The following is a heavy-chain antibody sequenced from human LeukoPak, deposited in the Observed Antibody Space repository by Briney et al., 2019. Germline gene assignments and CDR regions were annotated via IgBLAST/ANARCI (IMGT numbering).Heavy chain of an antibody. Sequence: GGSLRLSCAASGFTFSSYGMHWVRQAPGKGLEWVAFIRYDGSNKYYADSVKGRFTISRDNSKNTLYLQMNSLRAEDTAVYYCARAEYYYDSSGYYSPYFDYWGQGTLVTVSS. CDR1: GFTFSSYG. CDR2: IRYDGSNK. V-gene: IGHV3-30*02. CDR3: ARAEYYYDSSGYYSPYFDY. D-gene: IGHD3-22*01. J-gene: IGHJ4*02.